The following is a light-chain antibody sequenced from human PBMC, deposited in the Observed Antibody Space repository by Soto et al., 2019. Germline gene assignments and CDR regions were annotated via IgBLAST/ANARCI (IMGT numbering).Light chain of an antibody. Sequence: EIELTQAPATLSVSPGEIATLSCRASQSVSSNLAWYHQKPGQAPRILIYGASTRATGIPDRFSGSGSGTDCTLTISRLEPEDVAVYYCQQYDSSPKTLGQGTKVDIK. J-gene: IGKJ1*01. CDR2: GAS. CDR1: QSVSSN. V-gene: IGKV3-20*01. CDR3: QQYDSSPKT.